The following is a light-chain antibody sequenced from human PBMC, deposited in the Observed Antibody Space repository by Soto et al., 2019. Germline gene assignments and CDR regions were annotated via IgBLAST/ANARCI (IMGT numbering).Light chain of an antibody. Sequence: QAVVTQEPSLTVSPGGTVTLTCASSTGAVTTGHWPHWFQQKPGQTPRTLIYDTNNRHSWTPARFSGSLLGGKAALTLSDAQPEDEADDYCLLMYENVGEVFGAGTKLTVL. CDR2: DTN. CDR1: TGAVTTGHW. V-gene: IGLV7-46*01. J-gene: IGLJ1*01. CDR3: LLMYENVGEV.